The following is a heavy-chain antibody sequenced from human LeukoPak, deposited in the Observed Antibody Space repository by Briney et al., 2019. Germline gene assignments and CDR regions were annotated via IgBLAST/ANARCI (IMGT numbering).Heavy chain of an antibody. Sequence: PGGSLRLSCAASGFLFSNYWMRWVRQAPGKGLEWVAYIKVDGSDKYYLDSVEGRFTISRDNAKNSLYLQMNRLRAEDTAVYFCTTIGGLGTDDYWGQGTLVTVSS. CDR1: GFLFSNYW. D-gene: IGHD7-27*01. J-gene: IGHJ4*02. CDR2: IKVDGSDK. CDR3: TTIGGLGTDDY. V-gene: IGHV3-7*01.